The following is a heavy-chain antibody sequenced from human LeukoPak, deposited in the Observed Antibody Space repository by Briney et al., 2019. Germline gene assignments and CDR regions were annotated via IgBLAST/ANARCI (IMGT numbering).Heavy chain of an antibody. CDR3: ARQSRFGEFDY. D-gene: IGHD3-10*01. CDR1: GYSFTKYW. Sequence: GESLKISCKGSGYSFTKYWIAWVRQMPGKGLECMGIIYPGGSDTRYSPSFQGQVTISADKSISTAHLQWSSLKASDNAMYYCARQSRFGEFDYWGQGTLVTVSS. CDR2: IYPGGSDT. J-gene: IGHJ4*02. V-gene: IGHV5-51*01.